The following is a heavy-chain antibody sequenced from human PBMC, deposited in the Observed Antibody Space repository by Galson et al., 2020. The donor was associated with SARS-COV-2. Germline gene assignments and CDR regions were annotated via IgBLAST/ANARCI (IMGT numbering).Heavy chain of an antibody. CDR3: AREAAAGVY. CDR2: IIPIHGIA. J-gene: IGHJ4*02. Sequence: SVKVSCKASGGTFSNYAISWVRQAPGQGLEWMGGIIPIHGIANYAQKFQGRVTITADKSTSTAYMELSSLRSEDTAVYYCAREAAAGVYWGQGTLVAVSS. V-gene: IGHV1-69*10. D-gene: IGHD6-13*01. CDR1: GGTFSNYA.